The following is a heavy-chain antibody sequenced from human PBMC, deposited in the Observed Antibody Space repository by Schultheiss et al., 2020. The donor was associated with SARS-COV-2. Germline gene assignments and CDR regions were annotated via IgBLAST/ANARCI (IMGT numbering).Heavy chain of an antibody. CDR2: ISSSSSYI. CDR1: GFTFSSYS. D-gene: IGHD3-3*01. J-gene: IGHJ4*02. V-gene: IGHV3-21*01. CDR3: ARGDLGTIFGVVTSDY. Sequence: GSLRLSCAASGFTFSSYSMNWVRQAPGKGLEWVSSISSSSSYIYYADSVKGRFTISRDNAKNTLYLQMNSLRAEDTAVYYCARGDLGTIFGVVTSDYWGQGTLVTVSS.